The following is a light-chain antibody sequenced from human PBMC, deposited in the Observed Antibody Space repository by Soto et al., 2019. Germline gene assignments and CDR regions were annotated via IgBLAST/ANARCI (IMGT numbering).Light chain of an antibody. Sequence: EIVLTQSPGTLSLSPGERATLSCRASQSVSSSYLAWYQQKPGQAPRLLIYGASSRSTGIPDRFSGSGSGTDFTLLISRLEPEDFAVYYCQQYGSSSPWTFGQGTKVEIK. CDR3: QQYGSSSPWT. J-gene: IGKJ1*01. CDR1: QSVSSSY. V-gene: IGKV3-20*01. CDR2: GAS.